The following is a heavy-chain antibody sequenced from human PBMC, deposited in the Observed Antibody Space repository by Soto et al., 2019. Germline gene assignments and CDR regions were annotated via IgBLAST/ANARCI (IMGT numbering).Heavy chain of an antibody. CDR2: TYYRSKWYN. CDR3: ARARSIYSNYDYYYNGMDV. Sequence: SQTLSLTCAISGDSVSSNSAAWNWIRQSPSRGLEWLGRTYYRSKWYNDYAVSVKSRITINPDTSKNQFSLQLNSVTPEDTAVYYCARARSIYSNYDYYYNGMDVWGQGTTVTVS. CDR1: GDSVSSNSAA. D-gene: IGHD4-4*01. V-gene: IGHV6-1*01. J-gene: IGHJ6*02.